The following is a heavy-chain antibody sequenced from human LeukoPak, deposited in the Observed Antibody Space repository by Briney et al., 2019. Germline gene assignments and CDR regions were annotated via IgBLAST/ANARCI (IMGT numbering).Heavy chain of an antibody. CDR2: INHSEST. J-gene: IGHJ2*01. Sequence: SEALSLTCAVYGESFSCYYCSWIPQPPAKVLEWIEEINHSESTNYDPSRKSPYNISVDTPNNQFCTKQRSVTGADTAVLCEVRVLEGSSGQYWYFDLWGRGTLVTVSS. CDR3: VRVLEGSSGQYWYFDL. V-gene: IGHV4-34*01. D-gene: IGHD6-19*01. CDR1: GESFSCYY.